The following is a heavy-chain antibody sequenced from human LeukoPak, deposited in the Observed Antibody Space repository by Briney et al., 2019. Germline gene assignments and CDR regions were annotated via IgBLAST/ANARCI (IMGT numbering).Heavy chain of an antibody. Sequence: GGSLRLSCTVSGFTVNSNDMNWVRQAPGKGLEWVSLIYISGVTMYADSVQGRFTISRDNFKNTLYLQMNSLRAEDTAVYYCAQRSPSYWGQGTLVTVSS. CDR1: GFTVNSND. CDR3: AQRSPSY. D-gene: IGHD3-10*01. V-gene: IGHV3-66*01. J-gene: IGHJ4*02. CDR2: IYISGVT.